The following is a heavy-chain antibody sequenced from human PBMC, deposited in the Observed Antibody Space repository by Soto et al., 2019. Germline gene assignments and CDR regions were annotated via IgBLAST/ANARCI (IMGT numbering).Heavy chain of an antibody. D-gene: IGHD3-16*02. V-gene: IGHV3-33*01. CDR3: ARDLSGPLDY. CDR2: IWYDGSNK. Sequence: GGSLRLSCAASGFTFSNYGMHWVRQAPGKGLEWVALIWYDGSNKYYADSVKGRFTISRDTSKNTLYLQMNTLRAEDTAVYYCARDLSGPLDYWGQGTPVTVSS. CDR1: GFTFSNYG. J-gene: IGHJ4*02.